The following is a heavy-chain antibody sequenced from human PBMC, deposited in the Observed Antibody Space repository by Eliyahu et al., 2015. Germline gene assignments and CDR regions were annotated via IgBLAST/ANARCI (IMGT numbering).Heavy chain of an antibody. CDR3: AIEGGSNGPRWFDP. Sequence: QVQLVQSGAEVKKPGSSVKVSCKASGGTFSSYTISWVRQAPGQGLEWMGGVNPIFGTGSYAQKFQGRVTIAADESTSTAYMELSSLRSEDTAVYYCAIEGGSNGPRWFDPWGQGTLVTVSS. CDR1: GGTFSSYT. J-gene: IGHJ5*02. CDR2: VNPIFGTG. D-gene: IGHD5-18*01. V-gene: IGHV1-69*01.